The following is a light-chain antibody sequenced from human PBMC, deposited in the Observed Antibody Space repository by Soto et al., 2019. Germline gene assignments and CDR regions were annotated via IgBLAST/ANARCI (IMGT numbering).Light chain of an antibody. CDR3: QQYGTSPIT. CDR1: QSVSSSY. CDR2: GAS. J-gene: IGKJ5*01. V-gene: IGKV3-20*01. Sequence: EIVLTQSPGTLSLSPGERATLSCRASQSVSSSYLAWYQQKPGQAPRLLIYGASSRATGIPDRFSGSGSGTDFTLTISRLEPEDFSVYYCQQYGTSPITFGHGTRLEIK.